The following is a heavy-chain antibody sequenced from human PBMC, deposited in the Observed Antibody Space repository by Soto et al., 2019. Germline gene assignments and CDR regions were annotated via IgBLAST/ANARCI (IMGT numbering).Heavy chain of an antibody. CDR2: INHSGST. D-gene: IGHD3-3*01. CDR3: AITFRFDTIFGVVKPNYSDY. V-gene: IGHV4-34*01. J-gene: IGHJ4*02. CDR1: GGSFTGYY. Sequence: SETLSLTCAVYGGSFTGYYWSWIRQPPGKGLEWIGEINHSGSTNYNPSLKSRVTISLDTSKNQFSLKLNSVTAADTAVYYCAITFRFDTIFGVVKPNYSDYWGQGILVTVSS.